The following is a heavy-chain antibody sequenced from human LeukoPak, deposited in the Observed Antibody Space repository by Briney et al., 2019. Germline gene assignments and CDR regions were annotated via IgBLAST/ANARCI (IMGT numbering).Heavy chain of an antibody. D-gene: IGHD2-15*01. CDR1: GGSISSGGYY. V-gene: IGHV4-31*03. CDR3: ARDHKLTRWFSPLQYYYYGMDV. J-gene: IGHJ6*02. Sequence: PSETLSLTCTVSGGSISSGGYYWSWIRQHPGKGLEWIGYIYYSGSTYYNPSLKSRVTISVDTSKNQFSLKLSSVTAADTAVYYCARDHKLTRWFSPLQYYYYGMDVWGQGTTVTVSS. CDR2: IYYSGST.